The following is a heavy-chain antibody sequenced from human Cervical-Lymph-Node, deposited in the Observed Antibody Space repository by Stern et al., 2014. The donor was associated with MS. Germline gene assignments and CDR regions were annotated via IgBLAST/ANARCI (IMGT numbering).Heavy chain of an antibody. J-gene: IGHJ4*02. CDR1: GYTFTSYW. CDR2: IFPGGSDI. Sequence: MQLVQCGPEVKRPGESLKISCQASGYTFTSYWIGCVRQMPGKGLEWIAIIFPGGSDIRYSPSFQGQVTISADKSSSTAYLQWNNLKASDTAIYYCARQLYFDYWGQGTLVTVSS. V-gene: IGHV5-51*01. CDR3: ARQLYFDY.